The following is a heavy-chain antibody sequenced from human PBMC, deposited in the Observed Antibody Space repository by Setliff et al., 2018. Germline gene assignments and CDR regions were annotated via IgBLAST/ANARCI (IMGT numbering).Heavy chain of an antibody. CDR1: GGSISSDI. CDR3: ARIKWFGETDCFDS. D-gene: IGHD3-10*01. V-gene: IGHV4-34*01. Sequence: PSETLSLTCTVSGGSISSDIWSWIQQPPGKGLEWIGEINHSGSTNYNPSLKSRVTISVDTSKNQFSLKLNSLTAADTAVYYCARIKWFGETDCFDSWGQGTLVTVSS. J-gene: IGHJ5*01. CDR2: INHSGST.